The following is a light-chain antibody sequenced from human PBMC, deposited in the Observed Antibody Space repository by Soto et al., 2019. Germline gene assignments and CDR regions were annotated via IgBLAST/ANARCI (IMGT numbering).Light chain of an antibody. CDR3: SSYTGSSTLV. CDR1: NTDVGGYSY. J-gene: IGLJ1*01. Sequence: QSALTQPASVPGSPGQSITISCTGTNTDVGGYSYVSWYQQHPGKAPKLMIYDVSNRPSGVSNRFSGSKSGNTASLTISGLQADDEADYYCSSYTGSSTLVFGTGTKLTVL. CDR2: DVS. V-gene: IGLV2-14*01.